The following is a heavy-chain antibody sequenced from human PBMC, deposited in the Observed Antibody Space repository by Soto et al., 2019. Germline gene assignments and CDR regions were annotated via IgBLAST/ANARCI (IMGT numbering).Heavy chain of an antibody. Sequence: QVQLVESGGGVVQPGRSLRLSCAASGFTFSTHAMHWVRQAPGKGLECVAIVSFDGSNKYYADSVKGRFTISRDNSKNTLYLQMSGLTPEDTAVYYGARYQTGITTTGGGRIDHWGQGTLVTVSS. V-gene: IGHV3-30-3*01. CDR3: ARYQTGITTTGGGRIDH. J-gene: IGHJ4*02. CDR2: VSFDGSNK. D-gene: IGHD1-20*01. CDR1: GFTFSTHA.